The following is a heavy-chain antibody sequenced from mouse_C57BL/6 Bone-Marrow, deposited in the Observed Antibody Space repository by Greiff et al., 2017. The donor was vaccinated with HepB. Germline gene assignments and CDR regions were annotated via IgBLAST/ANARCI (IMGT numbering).Heavy chain of an antibody. D-gene: IGHD2-3*01. J-gene: IGHJ4*01. CDR2: FHPYNDDT. Sequence: QVHVKQSGAELVKPGASVKMSCKASGYTFTTYPIEWMKQNHGKSLEWIGNFHPYNDDTKYNEKFKGKATLTVEKSSSTVYLELSRLTSDDSAVYYCARGYYYYYAMDYWGQGTSVTVPS. V-gene: IGHV1-47*01. CDR3: ARGYYYYYAMDY. CDR1: GYTFTTYP.